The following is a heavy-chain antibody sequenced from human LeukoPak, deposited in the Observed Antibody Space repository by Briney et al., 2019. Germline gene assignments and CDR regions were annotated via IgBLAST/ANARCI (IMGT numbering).Heavy chain of an antibody. CDR3: AKNWGSFSWYFDL. Sequence: GASVKVSCKAFGYTFTSNYMHWVRQAPGQGPEWMGVISPSGGSTTYAQKFQGRVTLTRDMSTSTDYLELSSLRSEDTALYHCAKNWGSFSWYFDLWGRGTLVTVSS. CDR1: GYTFTSNY. V-gene: IGHV1-46*01. CDR2: ISPSGGST. D-gene: IGHD7-27*01. J-gene: IGHJ2*01.